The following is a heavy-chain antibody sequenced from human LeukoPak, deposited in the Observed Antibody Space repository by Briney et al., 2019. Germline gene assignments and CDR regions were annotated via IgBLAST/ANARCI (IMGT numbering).Heavy chain of an antibody. CDR2: ISLSGLT. CDR1: GGSISSTNW. Sequence: TSETLSLTCGVSGGSISSTNWWGWVRQPPGQGLEWIGEISLSGLTNYNPSLNSRVTVSLDKSKNQLSLNLTSVTAADTAVYYCSRENGAFSPFGYWGQGTLVTVPS. V-gene: IGHV4-4*02. CDR3: SRENGAFSPFGY. D-gene: IGHD2-8*01. J-gene: IGHJ4*02.